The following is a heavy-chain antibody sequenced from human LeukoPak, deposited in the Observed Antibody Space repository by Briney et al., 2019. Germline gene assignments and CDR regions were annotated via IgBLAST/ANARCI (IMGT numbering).Heavy chain of an antibody. Sequence: GGSLRLSCAASGFTFSNAWMSWVRQAPGKGLEWVGRIRSKANSYATAYAASVKGRFTISRDDSKNTAYLQMNSLKTEDTAVYYCTRRSSSYHYYYYMDVWGKGTTVTVSS. V-gene: IGHV3-73*01. J-gene: IGHJ6*03. D-gene: IGHD6-6*01. CDR1: GFTFSNAW. CDR3: TRRSSSYHYYYYMDV. CDR2: IRSKANSYAT.